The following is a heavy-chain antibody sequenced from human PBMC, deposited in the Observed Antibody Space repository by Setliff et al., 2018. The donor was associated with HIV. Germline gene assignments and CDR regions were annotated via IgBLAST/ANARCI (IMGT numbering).Heavy chain of an antibody. CDR1: GGSISSYY. V-gene: IGHV4-59*01. CDR3: ARVRLGKNDLTPPRYTHALGY. D-gene: IGHD3-16*02. J-gene: IGHJ4*02. Sequence: SETLSLTCTVSGGSISSYYWSWIRQPPGKGLEWIGYILFSGSTNYNPSLKSRVTMTTDTSTNTAYMELRSLRSDDTAVYYCARVRLGKNDLTPPRYTHALGYWGQGNLVTVSS. CDR2: ILFSGST.